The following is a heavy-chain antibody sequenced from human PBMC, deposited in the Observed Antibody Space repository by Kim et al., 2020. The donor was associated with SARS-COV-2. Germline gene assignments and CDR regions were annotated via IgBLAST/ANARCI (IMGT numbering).Heavy chain of an antibody. Sequence: GSLRLSCAASGFTFSSYGMHWVRQAPGKGLEWVAVISYDGSNKYYGDSVKGRFTISRDNSKNTLYLQMNSLRAEDTAVYYCAKESGSGSYYAWTYYYYGMDVWGQGTTVTVSS. CDR2: ISYDGSNK. D-gene: IGHD3-10*01. V-gene: IGHV3-30*18. J-gene: IGHJ6*02. CDR1: GFTFSSYG. CDR3: AKESGSGSYYAWTYYYYGMDV.